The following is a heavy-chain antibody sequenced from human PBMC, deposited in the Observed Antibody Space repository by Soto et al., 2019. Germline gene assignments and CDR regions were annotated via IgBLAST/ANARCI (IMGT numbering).Heavy chain of an antibody. CDR3: ARVEGNYYDSSGYFDY. Sequence: QVQLVQSGAEVKKPGSSVKVSCKASGGTFSSYAISWVRQAPGQGLEWMGGIIPIFGTANYAQRFQGRVTITADESTSTAYMELSSLRSEDTAVYYCARVEGNYYDSSGYFDYWGQGTLVTVSS. CDR2: IIPIFGTA. CDR1: GGTFSSYA. D-gene: IGHD3-22*01. V-gene: IGHV1-69*01. J-gene: IGHJ4*02.